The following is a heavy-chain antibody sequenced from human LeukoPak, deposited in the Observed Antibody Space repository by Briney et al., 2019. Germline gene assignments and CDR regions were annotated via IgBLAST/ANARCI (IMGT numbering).Heavy chain of an antibody. CDR1: AYTFSNYG. Sequence: ASVKVSCKASAYTFSNYGFNWVRQAPGQGLEWMGWISAYNGNTKYAQKLQGRFTMSTDTSTSTACMELRSLTSDDTAVYYCARDLDGSGSYYTDYWGQGTLVTVPS. V-gene: IGHV1-18*01. D-gene: IGHD3-10*01. CDR2: ISAYNGNT. CDR3: ARDLDGSGSYYTDY. J-gene: IGHJ4*02.